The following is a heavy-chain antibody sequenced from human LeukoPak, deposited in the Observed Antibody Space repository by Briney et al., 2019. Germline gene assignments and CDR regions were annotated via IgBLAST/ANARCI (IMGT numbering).Heavy chain of an antibody. D-gene: IGHD4-17*01. J-gene: IGHJ4*02. V-gene: IGHV3-48*03. CDR3: ARNGDLDYGDYYFDY. Sequence: GGSLRLSCAASGFTFSSYEMNWVRQAPGKGLEWVSYISSSGSTIYYADSVKGRFTISRDNAKNSQYLQMNSLRAEDTAVYYCARNGDLDYGDYYFDYWGQGTLVTVSS. CDR1: GFTFSSYE. CDR2: ISSSGSTI.